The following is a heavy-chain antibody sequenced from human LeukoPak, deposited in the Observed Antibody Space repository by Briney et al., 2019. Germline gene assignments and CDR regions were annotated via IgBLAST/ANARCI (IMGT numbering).Heavy chain of an antibody. CDR1: GRSFSGYY. CDR3: ARLIAVAGTGLD. D-gene: IGHD6-19*01. Sequence: SETLSLTCAVYGRSFSGYYWSWIRQPPGKGLDWIGEINHSGSTNYNPSLKSRVTISVDTSKNQFSLKLSSVTAADTAVYYCARLIAVAGTGLDWGQGTLVTVSS. J-gene: IGHJ4*02. CDR2: INHSGST. V-gene: IGHV4-34*01.